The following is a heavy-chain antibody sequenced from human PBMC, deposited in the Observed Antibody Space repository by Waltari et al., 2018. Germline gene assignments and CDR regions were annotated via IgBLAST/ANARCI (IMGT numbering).Heavy chain of an antibody. CDR1: GYSISSGYY. Sequence: QVQLQESGPGLVKPSETLSLTCAVSGYSISSGYYWGWIRPPPGKGLEWIGSIYHSGSTYYNPSLKSRVTISVDTSKNQFSLKLSSVTAADTAVYYCARGRYYDTHDAFDIWGQGTMVTVSS. V-gene: IGHV4-38-2*01. CDR3: ARGRYYDTHDAFDI. D-gene: IGHD3-22*01. J-gene: IGHJ3*02. CDR2: IYHSGST.